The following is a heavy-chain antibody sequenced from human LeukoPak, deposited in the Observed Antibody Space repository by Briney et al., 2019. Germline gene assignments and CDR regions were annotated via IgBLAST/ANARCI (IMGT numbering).Heavy chain of an antibody. CDR1: GFTFSSYG. V-gene: IGHV3-30*18. J-gene: IGHJ3*02. D-gene: IGHD3-9*01. CDR2: ISYDGSNK. Sequence: GGSLRLSCAASGFTFSSYGMHWVRQAPGKGLEWVAVISYDGSNKYYADSVKGRFTISRDNSKNTLYLQMNSLRAEDTAFFFWEKAGYDILTGYHDAFDIRGQGTMVTVSS. CDR3: EKAGYDILTGYHDAFDI.